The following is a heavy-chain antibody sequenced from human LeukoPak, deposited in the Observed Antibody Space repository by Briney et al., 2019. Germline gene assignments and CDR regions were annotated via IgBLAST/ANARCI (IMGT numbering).Heavy chain of an antibody. D-gene: IGHD3-3*01. CDR3: AKGSKLLLITRDHYMAV. V-gene: IGHV3-30*18. CDR1: GFTFSSYG. J-gene: IGHJ6*03. Sequence: GGSLRLSCAASGFTFSSYGMHWVRQAPGKGLEWVAVISYDGSNKYYADSVKGRFTISRDNSKNTLYLQMNSLRAEDTAVYYCAKGSKLLLITRDHYMAVWGRGTTVTISS. CDR2: ISYDGSNK.